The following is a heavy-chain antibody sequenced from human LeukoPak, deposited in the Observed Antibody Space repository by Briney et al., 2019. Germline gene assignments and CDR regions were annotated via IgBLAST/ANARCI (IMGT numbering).Heavy chain of an antibody. J-gene: IGHJ4*02. CDR3: ASGTYQYYFDY. D-gene: IGHD2-2*01. CDR1: GGPITGYY. V-gene: IGHV4-59*01. Sequence: SETLSLTCSVSGGPITGYYWSWIRQPPGQGLQWIGFMFHSGSTNYNPSLKNRVTFSVDTSKNQFSLKLTSVTAADTAVYYCASGTYQYYFDYWGQGTLVTVSS. CDR2: MFHSGST.